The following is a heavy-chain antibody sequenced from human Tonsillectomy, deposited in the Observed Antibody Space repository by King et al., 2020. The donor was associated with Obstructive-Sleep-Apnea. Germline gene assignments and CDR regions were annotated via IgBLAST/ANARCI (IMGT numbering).Heavy chain of an antibody. V-gene: IGHV3-23*04. Sequence: VQLVESGGGLVQPGGSLRLSCAASGFTFSSYAMSWVRQAPGKGLEWVSAISGSGGSTYYADSVKGRFTISRDNSKNTLYLQMNSLRAEDTAVYYCAKDRGYSYGYNGNLLFDYWGQGTLVTVSS. D-gene: IGHD5-18*01. CDR2: ISGSGGST. CDR1: GFTFSSYA. J-gene: IGHJ4*02. CDR3: AKDRGYSYGYNGNLLFDY.